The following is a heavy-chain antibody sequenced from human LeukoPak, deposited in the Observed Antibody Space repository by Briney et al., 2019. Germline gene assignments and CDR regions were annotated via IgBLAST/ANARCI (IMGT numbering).Heavy chain of an antibody. CDR3: ASPSQKGGTGTWIHLDY. V-gene: IGHV3-23*01. CDR2: ISGSGIST. Sequence: PGGSQRLSCAASGFTFSSYSMNWVRQAPGKGLEWVSAISGSGISTYYADSVKGRFTISRDNSKNTLYLQMNSLRAEDTAVYYCASPSQKGGTGTWIHLDYWGQGTLVTVSS. J-gene: IGHJ4*02. CDR1: GFTFSSYS. D-gene: IGHD5-18*01.